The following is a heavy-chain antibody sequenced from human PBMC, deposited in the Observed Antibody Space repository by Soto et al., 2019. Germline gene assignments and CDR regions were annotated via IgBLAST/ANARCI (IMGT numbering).Heavy chain of an antibody. V-gene: IGHV3-48*02. CDR3: VRDLYYYGSGSGYFDY. CDR2: ISSCSSTI. D-gene: IGHD3-10*01. Sequence: GSLRLSCASSCFSSSNYMIYWVRHAPGRVLEWNLYISSCSSTIYYRDAVKGRVTSSRDNDKNSLYLQMNSLRDEDTAVYYCVRDLYYYGSGSGYFDYWGQGTPVTVSS. J-gene: IGHJ4*02. CDR1: CFSSSNYM.